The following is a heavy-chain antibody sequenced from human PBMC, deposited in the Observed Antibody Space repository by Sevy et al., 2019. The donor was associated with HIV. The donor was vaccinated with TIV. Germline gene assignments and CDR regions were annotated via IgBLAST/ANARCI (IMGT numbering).Heavy chain of an antibody. D-gene: IGHD2-2*02. CDR2: ISSSGSTI. Sequence: GGSLRLSCAASGFTFSSYEMNWVRQAPGKGLEWVSYISSSGSTIYYADSVKGRFTISRDNAKNSRYLQMNSLRAEDTAVYYWARDQSVVPAAIGYYYGMDVWGQGTTVTVSS. J-gene: IGHJ6*02. V-gene: IGHV3-48*03. CDR1: GFTFSSYE. CDR3: ARDQSVVPAAIGYYYGMDV.